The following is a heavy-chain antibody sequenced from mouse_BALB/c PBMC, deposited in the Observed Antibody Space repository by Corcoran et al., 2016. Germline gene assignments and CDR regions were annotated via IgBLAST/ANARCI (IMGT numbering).Heavy chain of an antibody. Sequence: QIQLVPSGPELKKPGETVKISCKASGYTFTNYGMNWVKQAPGKGLKWMGWINTYTGEPTYADDFKGRFAFSLETSASTAYLQINNLKNEDTATYFCARGDYGISYFDYWGQGTTLAVSS. CDR3: ARGDYGISYFDY. D-gene: IGHD1-1*01. V-gene: IGHV9-3-1*01. CDR2: INTYTGEP. CDR1: GYTFTNYG. J-gene: IGHJ2*01.